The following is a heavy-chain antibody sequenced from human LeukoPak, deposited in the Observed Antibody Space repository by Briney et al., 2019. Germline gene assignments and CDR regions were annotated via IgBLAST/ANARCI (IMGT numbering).Heavy chain of an antibody. CDR1: GSTFSSYA. Sequence: GSLRLSCAASGSTFSSYAMSWVRQAPGKGLEWVSAISGSGGSTYYADSVKGRFTISRDNSKNTLYLQMNSLRAEDTAVYYCAKETRGGDAFDIWGQGTMVTVSS. J-gene: IGHJ3*02. CDR3: AKETRGGDAFDI. CDR2: ISGSGGST. V-gene: IGHV3-23*01.